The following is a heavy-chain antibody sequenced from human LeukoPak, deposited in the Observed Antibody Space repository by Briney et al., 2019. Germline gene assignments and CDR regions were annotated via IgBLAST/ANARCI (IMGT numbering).Heavy chain of an antibody. Sequence: GASVKVSCKASGYTFTSYDINWVRQATGQGLEWMGWMNPNSGNTGYAQKFQGRVTMTRDTSISTAYMELSRLRSDDTAVYYCARDREYYDSSGPFNWFDPWGQGTLVTVSS. CDR2: MNPNSGNT. CDR1: GYTFTSYD. V-gene: IGHV1-8*01. CDR3: ARDREYYDSSGPFNWFDP. J-gene: IGHJ5*02. D-gene: IGHD3-22*01.